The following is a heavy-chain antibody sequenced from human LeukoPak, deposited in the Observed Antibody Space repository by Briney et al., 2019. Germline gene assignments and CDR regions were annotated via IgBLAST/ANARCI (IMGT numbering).Heavy chain of an antibody. CDR1: GYSFTSYW. V-gene: IGHV5-51*01. CDR3: ARSADYYGSGSYYRGANFDY. Sequence: GESLKISCTGSGYSFTSYWIGWVRQMRGEGLEWMGIIYPGDSDTRYSPSFQGQVTISADKSINTAYLQWISLKASDTAMYYCARSADYYGSGSYYRGANFDYWGQGTPVTVSS. J-gene: IGHJ4*02. CDR2: IYPGDSDT. D-gene: IGHD3-10*01.